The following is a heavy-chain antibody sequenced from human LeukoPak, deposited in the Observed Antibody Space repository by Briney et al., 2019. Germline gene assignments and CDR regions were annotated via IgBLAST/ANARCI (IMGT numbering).Heavy chain of an antibody. CDR2: INPNSGGT. J-gene: IGHJ4*02. Sequence: ASVKGSCKASGYTFTGYYMHWVRQAPGQGLEWMGWINPNSGGTNYAQKFQGRVTMTRDTSISTAYMELSRLRSDDTAVYYCAREKYYGSGSWDFDYWGQGTLVTVSS. CDR1: GYTFTGYY. V-gene: IGHV1-2*02. CDR3: AREKYYGSGSWDFDY. D-gene: IGHD3-10*01.